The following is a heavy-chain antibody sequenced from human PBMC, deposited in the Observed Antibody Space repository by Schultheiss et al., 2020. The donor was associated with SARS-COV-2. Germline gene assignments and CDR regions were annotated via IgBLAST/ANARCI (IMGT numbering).Heavy chain of an antibody. Sequence: GGSLRLSCAASGFTFSNAWMNWVRQAPGKGLEWVGRIKSKTDGGTTDYAAPVKGRFTISRDDSKNTLYLQMNSLKTEDTAVYYCAKDFSEQWLVLIDPWGQGTLVTVSS. CDR3: AKDFSEQWLVLIDP. CDR1: GFTFSNAW. D-gene: IGHD6-19*01. V-gene: IGHV3-15*07. J-gene: IGHJ5*02. CDR2: IKSKTDGGTT.